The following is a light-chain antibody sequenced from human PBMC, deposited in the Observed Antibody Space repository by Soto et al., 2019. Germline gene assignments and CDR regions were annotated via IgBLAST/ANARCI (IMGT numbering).Light chain of an antibody. CDR1: SSDVGYSNY. V-gene: IGLV2-14*01. CDR2: DVS. J-gene: IGLJ1*01. Sequence: QSVLTQPASVSGSPGQSITISCTGTSSDVGYSNYVSWYQQLPGKAPKLMIYDVSDRPSGVSNRSSGSKSGSTASLTISGLQAEDEADYYCSSYTSSSLYVFGTGTKVTVL. CDR3: SSYTSSSLYV.